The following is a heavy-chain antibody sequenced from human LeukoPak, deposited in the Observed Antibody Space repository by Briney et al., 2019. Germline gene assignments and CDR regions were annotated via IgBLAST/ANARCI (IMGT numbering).Heavy chain of an antibody. D-gene: IGHD3-22*01. Sequence: PGGSLRLSCAASGFTFNTYSMNWVRQAPGKGLEWVSYIRSSSSTIYYADSVKGRFTISRDNAKNSLYLQMNSLRAEDTAVYYCARDGFYYYDSSGLGYYYYYMDVWGKGTTVTVSS. CDR3: ARDGFYYYDSSGLGYYYYYMDV. CDR1: GFTFNTYS. V-gene: IGHV3-48*01. J-gene: IGHJ6*03. CDR2: IRSSSSTI.